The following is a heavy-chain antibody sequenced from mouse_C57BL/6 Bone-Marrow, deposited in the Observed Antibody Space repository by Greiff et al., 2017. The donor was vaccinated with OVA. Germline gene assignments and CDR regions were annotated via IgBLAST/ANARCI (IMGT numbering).Heavy chain of an antibody. CDR3: AIYCGSSYDY. Sequence: QVQLQQPGAELVMPGASVKLSCKASGYTFTSYWMHWVKQRPGQGLEWIGEIDPSDSYTNYNQKFKGKSTLTVDKSSSTAYMQLSSLTSEDSAVYYCAIYCGSSYDYWGQGTTLTVSS. CDR1: GYTFTSYW. J-gene: IGHJ2*01. D-gene: IGHD1-1*01. V-gene: IGHV1-69*01. CDR2: IDPSDSYT.